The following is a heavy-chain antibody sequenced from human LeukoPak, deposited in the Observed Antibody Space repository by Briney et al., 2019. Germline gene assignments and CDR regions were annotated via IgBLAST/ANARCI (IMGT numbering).Heavy chain of an antibody. CDR3: TASDHLYCSSSSCHFDY. V-gene: IGHV3-49*04. J-gene: IGHJ4*02. CDR2: IQSKTYGEGT. CDR1: GFTFSSYS. Sequence: GGSLRLSCAASGFTFSSYSMNWVRQAPGKGLEWVSFIQSKTYGEGTMYAACVRGRFTIARDDTRSTAYLQMNSLKTEDTAVYYCTASDHLYCSSSSCHFDYWGQGTLATVAS. D-gene: IGHD2-15*01.